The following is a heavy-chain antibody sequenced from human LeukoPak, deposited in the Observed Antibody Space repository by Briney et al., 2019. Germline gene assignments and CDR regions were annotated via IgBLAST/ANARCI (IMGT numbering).Heavy chain of an antibody. CDR1: GGSISSGGYY. CDR2: IYYSGST. J-gene: IGHJ6*03. V-gene: IGHV4-31*03. D-gene: IGHD3-3*01. Sequence: PSQTPSLTCTVSGGSISSGGYYWSWIRQHPGKGLEWIGYIYYSGSTYYNPSLKSRVTISVDTSKNQFPLKLSSVTAADTAVYYCARERRITIFGVVTTQYYYYMDVWGKGTTVTVSS. CDR3: ARERRITIFGVVTTQYYYYMDV.